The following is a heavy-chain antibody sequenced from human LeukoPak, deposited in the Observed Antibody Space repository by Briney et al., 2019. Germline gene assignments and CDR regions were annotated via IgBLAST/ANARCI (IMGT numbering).Heavy chain of an antibody. CDR1: GFTFDDYA. J-gene: IGHJ5*02. CDR2: ISWNSGSI. Sequence: GRSLRLSCAASGFTFDDYAMHWVRQAPGKGLEWVSGISWNSGSIGYADSVKGRFTISRDNAKNSLYLQMNSLRAEDTAVYYCAKDQGLTGGGFDPWGQGTLVTVSS. CDR3: AKDQGLTGGGFDP. V-gene: IGHV3-9*01. D-gene: IGHD7-27*01.